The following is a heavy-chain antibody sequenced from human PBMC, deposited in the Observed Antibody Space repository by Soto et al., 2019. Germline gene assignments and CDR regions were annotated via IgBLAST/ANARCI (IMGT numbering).Heavy chain of an antibody. D-gene: IGHD5-12*01. CDR3: AQDHTSDYEGSGAY. V-gene: IGHV3-30*18. Sequence: GSLRLSCASSGFTFSSYGMHWVRQAPGRGLEWVAVISYDGSNKFYTDSVKGRFTISRDNSKNTLYLQLNSLRAEDTAVYYCAQDHTSDYEGSGAYWGQGTLVTVSS. J-gene: IGHJ4*02. CDR1: GFTFSSYG. CDR2: ISYDGSNK.